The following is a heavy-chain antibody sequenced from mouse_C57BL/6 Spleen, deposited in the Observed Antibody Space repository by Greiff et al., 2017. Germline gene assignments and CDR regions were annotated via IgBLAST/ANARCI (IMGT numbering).Heavy chain of an antibody. J-gene: IGHJ2*01. CDR2: IYPGDGDT. D-gene: IGHD1-1*01. CDR1: GYAFSSYW. Sequence: VQLQQSGAELVKPGASVKISCKASGYAFSSYWMNWVKQRPGKGLEWIGQIYPGDGDTNYNGKFKGKATLTADKSSSTAYMRLSSLTSEDSAVYFCATITTVVATRYFDYWGQGTTLTVSS. CDR3: ATITTVVATRYFDY. V-gene: IGHV1-80*01.